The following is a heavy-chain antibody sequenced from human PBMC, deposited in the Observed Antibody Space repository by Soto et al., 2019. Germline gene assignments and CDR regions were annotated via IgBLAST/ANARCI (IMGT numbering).Heavy chain of an antibody. J-gene: IGHJ4*02. V-gene: IGHV4-34*01. CDR3: ARVVTVTTSDY. CDR1: GGSFSGYY. Sequence: SETLSLTCAVYGGSFSGYYWSWNRQPPGKGLEWIGEINHSGSTNYNPSLKSRVTISVDTSKNQFSLKLSSVTAADTAVYYCARVVTVTTSDYWGQGTLVTVSS. CDR2: INHSGST. D-gene: IGHD4-17*01.